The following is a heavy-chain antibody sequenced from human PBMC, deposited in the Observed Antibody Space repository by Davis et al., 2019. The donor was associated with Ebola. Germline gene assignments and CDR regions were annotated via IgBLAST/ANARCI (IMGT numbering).Heavy chain of an antibody. J-gene: IGHJ4*02. CDR3: AKGLRYYYGNSAFDH. Sequence: PGGSLRLSCAASGFTFDNYAIHWVRQPPGKGLEWVAGISWENGNLAYADSVKGRFTISRGDTEQSLFLQMNSLTTEDTALYFCAKGLRYYYGNSAFDHWGQGTLVTVSS. D-gene: IGHD3-10*01. CDR2: ISWENGNL. V-gene: IGHV3-9*01. CDR1: GFTFDNYA.